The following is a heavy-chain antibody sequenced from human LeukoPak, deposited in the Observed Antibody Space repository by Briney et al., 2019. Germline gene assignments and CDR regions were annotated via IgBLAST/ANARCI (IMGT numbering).Heavy chain of an antibody. J-gene: IGHJ4*02. Sequence: AASVKVSCKVSGYPFTSSSISWVRQAPGRGLEWMAWINPYIDDKHSAPKFQGRVTLTTDTSTSTAYMELRSLRSDDTAVYYRARMKEAGSTHFDYWGQGTLVTVSS. V-gene: IGHV1-18*01. CDR2: INPYIDDK. CDR3: ARMKEAGSTHFDY. D-gene: IGHD1-7*01. CDR1: GYPFTSSS.